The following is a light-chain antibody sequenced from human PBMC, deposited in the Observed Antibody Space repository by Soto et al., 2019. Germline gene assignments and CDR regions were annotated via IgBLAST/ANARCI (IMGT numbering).Light chain of an antibody. Sequence: EIVMTQSPATLSVSPGERATLSCRASQSISSNLAWYQQKLGQAPRLLIYRASTRATGIPARFSGSGSWTEFTLPISSLQSEDFALYYCHQYENWPQTFGQGTKVEI. CDR3: HQYENWPQT. CDR2: RAS. V-gene: IGKV3-15*01. J-gene: IGKJ1*01. CDR1: QSISSN.